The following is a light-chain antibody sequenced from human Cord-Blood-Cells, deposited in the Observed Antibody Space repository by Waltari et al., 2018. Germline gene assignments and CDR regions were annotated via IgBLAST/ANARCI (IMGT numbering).Light chain of an antibody. CDR2: AAS. J-gene: IGKJ1*01. V-gene: IGKV1-27*01. CDR3: QKDNSAPQT. Sequence: DIQMTQSPSSLSASVGDRVTITCRASQGISNYLAWYQQKPGKVPKLLIYAASTLQSGVPSRFSGSGSWTDFTRTISSLQPEDVATYYCQKDNSAPQTFGQWTKVEIK. CDR1: QGISNY.